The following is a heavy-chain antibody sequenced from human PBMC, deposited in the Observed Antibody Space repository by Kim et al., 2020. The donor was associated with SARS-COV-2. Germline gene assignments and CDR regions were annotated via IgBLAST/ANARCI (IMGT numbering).Heavy chain of an antibody. CDR2: IYPGDSDT. CDR3: ARPKDSSGYYYGVGY. CDR1: GYSFTSYW. J-gene: IGHJ4*02. Sequence: GESLKISCKGSGYSFTSYWIGWVRQMPGKGLEWMGIIYPGDSDTRYSPSFQGQVTISADKSISTAYLQWSSLKASDTAMYYCARPKDSSGYYYGVGYWGQGTLVTVSS. D-gene: IGHD3-22*01. V-gene: IGHV5-51*01.